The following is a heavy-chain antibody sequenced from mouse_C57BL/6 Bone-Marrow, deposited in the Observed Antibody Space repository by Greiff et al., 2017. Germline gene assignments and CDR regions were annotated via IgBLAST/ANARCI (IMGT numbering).Heavy chain of an antibody. D-gene: IGHD2-4*01. CDR3: AREKFLYDYDVAWFAY. Sequence: EVKLVESGPGLVKPSQSLSLTCPVTGYSITSGYYWNWIRQFPGNKLEWMGYISYDGSNNYNPSLKNRISITRDTSKNQFFLELNSVTTEDTATYYCAREKFLYDYDVAWFAYWGQGTLVTVSA. CDR2: ISYDGSN. CDR1: GYSITSGYY. V-gene: IGHV3-6*01. J-gene: IGHJ3*01.